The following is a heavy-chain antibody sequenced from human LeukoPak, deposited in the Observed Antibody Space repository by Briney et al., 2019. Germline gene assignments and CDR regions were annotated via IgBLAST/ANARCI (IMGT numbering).Heavy chain of an antibody. CDR2: IYSGGTT. V-gene: IGHV3-66*01. CDR1: GFSLRSNY. D-gene: IGHD3-10*01. Sequence: AGCLRLSCAASGFSLRSNYMSWGRQAPGGGLGWDSVIYSGGTTYYADYVKGRFTTSRDNSKNTVYLQMNSLRADDTAVYYCARVSTMIRGMHDTFDVWGQGTVVTVSS. J-gene: IGHJ3*01. CDR3: ARVSTMIRGMHDTFDV.